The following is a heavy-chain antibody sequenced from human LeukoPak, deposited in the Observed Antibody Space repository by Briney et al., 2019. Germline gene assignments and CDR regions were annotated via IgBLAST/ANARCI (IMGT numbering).Heavy chain of an antibody. V-gene: IGHV4-39*02. CDR3: AREYSSSSGGAFDI. J-gene: IGHJ3*02. CDR1: GVSISSSSYY. D-gene: IGHD6-6*01. Sequence: SETLSLTCTVSGVSISSSSYYWGWIRQPPGKGLEWIGSIYYSGSTYYNPSLKSRVTISVDTSKNQFSLKLSSVTAADTAVYYCAREYSSSSGGAFDIWGQGTMVTVSS. CDR2: IYYSGST.